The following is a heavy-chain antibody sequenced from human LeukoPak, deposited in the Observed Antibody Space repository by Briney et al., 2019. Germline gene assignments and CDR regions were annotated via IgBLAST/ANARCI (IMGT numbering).Heavy chain of an antibody. CDR1: GFTFSSYG. CDR3: AGQLELRFLEWLFDY. Sequence: GGSLRLSCAASGFTFSSYGMHWVRQAPGKGLEWVAVISYDGSNKYYADSVKGRFTISRDNSKNTLYLQMNSLRAEDTAVHYCAGQLELRFLEWLFDYWGQGTLVTVSS. J-gene: IGHJ4*02. CDR2: ISYDGSNK. D-gene: IGHD3-3*01. V-gene: IGHV3-30*03.